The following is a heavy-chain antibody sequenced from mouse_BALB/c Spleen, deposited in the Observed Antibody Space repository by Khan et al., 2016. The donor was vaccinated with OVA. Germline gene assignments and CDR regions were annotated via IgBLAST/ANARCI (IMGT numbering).Heavy chain of an antibody. CDR2: INPSSGYT. Sequence: QVQLKQSGAELARPGASVKMSCKASGYTFTSYTMHWVKQRPGQGLEWIGYINPSSGYTNYNQKFKDKATLTADKSSSTAYMQLSSLTSEDSAVYYCAKDGAYYSKDGRFAYWGQGTTVTVSA. D-gene: IGHD2-5*01. J-gene: IGHJ3*01. CDR1: GYTFTSYT. V-gene: IGHV1-4*01. CDR3: AKDGAYYSKDGRFAY.